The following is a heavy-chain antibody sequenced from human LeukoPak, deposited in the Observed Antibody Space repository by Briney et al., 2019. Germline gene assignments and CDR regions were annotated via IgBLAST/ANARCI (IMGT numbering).Heavy chain of an antibody. CDR2: IYYSGST. Sequence: SETLSLTCTVSGGSISSSSYYWGWIRQPPGKGLEWIGSIYYSGSTYYNPSLKSRVTISVDTSKNQFSLKLSSVTAADTAVYYCARLAWSGYPAHSFDYWGQGTLVTVSS. J-gene: IGHJ4*02. V-gene: IGHV4-39*01. CDR1: GGSISSSSYY. CDR3: ARLAWSGYPAHSFDY. D-gene: IGHD3-3*01.